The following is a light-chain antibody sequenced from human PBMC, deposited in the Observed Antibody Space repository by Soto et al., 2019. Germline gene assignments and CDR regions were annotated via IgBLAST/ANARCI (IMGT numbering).Light chain of an antibody. Sequence: IHLTPSPSSLSASVGARVPITCRASQNINNYLIWFQHKPGKAPKLLIYAASILQSGVPSRFSGTGSGTDFTLTISSLQPEDFATYSCQQSYTTPWTFGQGTKVEI. CDR2: AAS. J-gene: IGKJ1*01. V-gene: IGKV1-39*01. CDR3: QQSYTTPWT. CDR1: QNINNY.